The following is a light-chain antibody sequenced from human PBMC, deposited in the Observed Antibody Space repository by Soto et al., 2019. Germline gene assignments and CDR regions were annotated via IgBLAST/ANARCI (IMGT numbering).Light chain of an antibody. CDR2: GAS. Sequence: EIVLTQSPGTLSLSPGERATLSCRASQSVSNSYLAWYQQKLGQAPMLLIYGASTRAPGIPDRFSGSGSGTDFTLTSSRLEPEDFALYYCQQYGSSTRTFGQGTKVEIK. CDR3: QQYGSSTRT. V-gene: IGKV3-20*01. J-gene: IGKJ1*01. CDR1: QSVSNSY.